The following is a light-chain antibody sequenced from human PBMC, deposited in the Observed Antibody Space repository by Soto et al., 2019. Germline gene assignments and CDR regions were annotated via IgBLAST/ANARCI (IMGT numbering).Light chain of an antibody. Sequence: EIVMKQSPATLSVTPGERATLSCRASQSVSSNLAWYQQKPGQAPRLLIYGASTRATGIPARFSGSGSGTEFTLTISSLQSEDFAVYYCQQYNNVPSITFGQGTRLEIK. CDR1: QSVSSN. J-gene: IGKJ5*01. CDR3: QQYNNVPSIT. V-gene: IGKV3-15*01. CDR2: GAS.